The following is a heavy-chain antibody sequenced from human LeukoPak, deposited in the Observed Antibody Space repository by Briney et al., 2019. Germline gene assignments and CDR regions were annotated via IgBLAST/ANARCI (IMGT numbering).Heavy chain of an antibody. CDR3: AKGVSGSYILGYFDY. V-gene: IGHV3-23*01. CDR1: GFTFSSSA. J-gene: IGHJ4*02. D-gene: IGHD1-26*01. CDR2: ISGSGGST. Sequence: GGSLRLSCAASGFTFSSSAMSWVRQVPGKGLEWVSAISGSGGSTYYADSVKGRFTISRDNSKNTLYLQMNSLRAEDTAVYYCAKGVSGSYILGYFDYWGQGTLVTVSS.